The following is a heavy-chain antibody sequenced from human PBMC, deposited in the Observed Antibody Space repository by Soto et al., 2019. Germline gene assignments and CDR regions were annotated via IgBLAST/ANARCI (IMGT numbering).Heavy chain of an antibody. V-gene: IGHV3-11*01. D-gene: IGHD1-26*01. J-gene: IGHJ5*02. Sequence: VQLVESGGGLVKPGGSLRLSCAASGLTFSDYYMSWARQAPGKGLEWVAYISGRGDTVHYADSVKGRFTVSRDNARNSLYLQMYSLRAEDTAVYYCAREVGLNWFDPWGQGTLVTVSS. CDR3: AREVGLNWFDP. CDR2: ISGRGDTV. CDR1: GLTFSDYY.